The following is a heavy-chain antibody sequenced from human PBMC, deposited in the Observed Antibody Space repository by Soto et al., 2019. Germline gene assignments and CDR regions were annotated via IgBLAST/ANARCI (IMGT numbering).Heavy chain of an antibody. CDR1: GFTFSDYY. Sequence: PGGSLRLSCAASGFTFSDYYMSWIRQAPGKGLEWVSYISSSSSYTNYADSVKGRFTISRDNAKNSLYLQMNSLRAEDTAVYFFASSSCQVASCLNNYFDYWGQGPLVTVSS. CDR2: ISSSSSYT. J-gene: IGHJ4*02. D-gene: IGHD2-2*01. V-gene: IGHV3-11*03. CDR3: ASSSCQVASCLNNYFDY.